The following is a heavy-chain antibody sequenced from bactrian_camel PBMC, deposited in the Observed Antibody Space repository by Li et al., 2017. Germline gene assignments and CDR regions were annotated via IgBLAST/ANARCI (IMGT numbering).Heavy chain of an antibody. J-gene: IGHJ4*01. CDR1: GVTDGNYC. CDR3: AADPPVRRCGSSWEQYSYGH. CDR2: IYTGADST. V-gene: IGHV3S40*01. D-gene: IGHD6*01. Sequence: VQLVESGGGSVQAGGSLRLSCAATGVTDGNYCMGWIRQAPGKEREGVAGIYTGADSTYYAESAKGRFTISQDYARNTVYLQMNDLKPEDTAIYYCAADPPVRRCGSSWEQYSYGHWGQGTQVTVS.